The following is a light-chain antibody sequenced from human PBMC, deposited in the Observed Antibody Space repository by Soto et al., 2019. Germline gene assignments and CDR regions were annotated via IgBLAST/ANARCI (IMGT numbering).Light chain of an antibody. CDR2: EVS. V-gene: IGLV2-14*01. CDR3: SSFTSTSTLVV. J-gene: IGLJ2*01. CDR1: SSDVGDYDF. Sequence: QSVLTQPASVSGSPGQSITISCTGSSSDVGDYDFVSWYQQHPGKAPKLIIYEVSDRPSGVSNRFSGSKSGNTASLTISGLKAEDEAHYYCSSFTSTSTLVVFGGGTKVTVL.